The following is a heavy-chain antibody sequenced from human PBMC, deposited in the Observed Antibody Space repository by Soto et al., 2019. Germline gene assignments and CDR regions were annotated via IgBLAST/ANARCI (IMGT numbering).Heavy chain of an antibody. CDR1: GYTFTGYD. CDR2: MNPNLGNT. D-gene: IGHD4-17*01. CDR3: ARAVGTVSTSDY. V-gene: IGHV1-8*01. Sequence: ASVKVSCKASGYTFTGYDINWVRQATGQGLEWMGWMNPNLGNTGYAPKFQGRVTITWDTSTSTTYMELSSLRSEDTAVYYCARAVGTVSTSDYWGQGTLVTVSS. J-gene: IGHJ4*02.